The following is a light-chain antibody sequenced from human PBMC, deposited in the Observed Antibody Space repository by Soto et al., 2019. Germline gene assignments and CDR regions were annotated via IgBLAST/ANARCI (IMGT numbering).Light chain of an antibody. V-gene: IGKV3-15*01. CDR2: GAS. J-gene: IGKJ2*01. CDR1: QNVNNN. CDR3: QQYNNWPPLYT. Sequence: IVMTQSLATLSVSPGERATLSCRASQNVNNNLAWYQQKPGQAPRLLIYGASSRATDIPARFSGSGSGTEFTLTITSLQSEDFAVYFCQQYNNWPPLYTFGQGTKLEIK.